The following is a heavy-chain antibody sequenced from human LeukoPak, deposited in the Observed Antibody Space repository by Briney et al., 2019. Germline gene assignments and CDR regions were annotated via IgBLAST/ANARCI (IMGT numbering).Heavy chain of an antibody. Sequence: ASVKVSCKVSGYTLTELSMHWARQAPGKGLEWMGGFDPEDGETIYAQKFQGRVTMTEDTSTDTAYMELSSLRSEDTAVYYCATNLALAAAGTFRYWGQGTLVTVSS. D-gene: IGHD6-13*01. J-gene: IGHJ4*02. CDR3: ATNLALAAAGTFRY. V-gene: IGHV1-24*01. CDR1: GYTLTELS. CDR2: FDPEDGET.